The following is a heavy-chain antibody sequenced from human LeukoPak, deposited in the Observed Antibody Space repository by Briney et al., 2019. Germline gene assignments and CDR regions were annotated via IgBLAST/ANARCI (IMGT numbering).Heavy chain of an antibody. Sequence: SETLSLTCTVSGGSISSYYWSWIRQPAGKGLEWIGRIYTSGCTNYNPSLKSRVTISVDKSKNQFSLKLSSVTAADTAVYYCARDAEFYYYDSSGYRPRGVYFDYWGQGTLVTVSS. V-gene: IGHV4-4*07. CDR1: GGSISSYY. CDR2: IYTSGCT. CDR3: ARDAEFYYYDSSGYRPRGVYFDY. J-gene: IGHJ4*02. D-gene: IGHD3-22*01.